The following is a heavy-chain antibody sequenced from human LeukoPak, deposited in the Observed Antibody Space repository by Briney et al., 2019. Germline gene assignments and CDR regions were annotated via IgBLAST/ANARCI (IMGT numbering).Heavy chain of an antibody. CDR1: GFTFSSYG. CDR3: AKDPDY. V-gene: IGHV3-30*02. J-gene: IGHJ4*02. Sequence: PGGSLRLSCVASGFTFSSYGMHWVRQAPGKGLEWVAFIQYDGSNKYFADSVKGLFAISRDNSKKTPYLQTNSLRAEDTAVYYCAKDPDYWGQGTLVTVSS. CDR2: IQYDGSNK.